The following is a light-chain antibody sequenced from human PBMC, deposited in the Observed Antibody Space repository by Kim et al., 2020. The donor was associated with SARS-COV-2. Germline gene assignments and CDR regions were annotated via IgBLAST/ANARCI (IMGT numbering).Light chain of an antibody. CDR2: GAS. J-gene: IGKJ4*01. CDR3: QHYNNWPPLT. Sequence: EIVMTQSPATLSVSPGERATLSCRASQSVSSNLAWYQQKPGQAPRLLIYGASTRATGIPARFSGSGSGTEFTLTISSLQSEDFAVYYCQHYNNWPPLTFGGGTKVDIK. CDR1: QSVSSN. V-gene: IGKV3-15*01.